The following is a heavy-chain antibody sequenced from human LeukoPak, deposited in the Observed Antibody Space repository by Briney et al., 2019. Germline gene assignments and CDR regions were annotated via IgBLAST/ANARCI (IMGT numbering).Heavy chain of an antibody. J-gene: IGHJ4*02. CDR1: GFTFSSYS. V-gene: IGHV3-21*01. CDR2: ISSSSSYI. D-gene: IGHD2-15*01. CDR3: ARVSCSGGSCYPTFDY. Sequence: GGSLRLSCAASGFTFSSYSMNWVRQAPGKGLEWVSSISSSSSYIYYADSVKGRFTISRDNAKNSLYLQMNSLRAEDTAVYCCARVSCSGGSCYPTFDYWGQGTLVTVSS.